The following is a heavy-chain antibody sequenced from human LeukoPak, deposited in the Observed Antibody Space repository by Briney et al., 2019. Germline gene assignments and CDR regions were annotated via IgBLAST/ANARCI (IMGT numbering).Heavy chain of an antibody. D-gene: IGHD1-26*01. V-gene: IGHV3-66*01. CDR1: GFTISSNY. CDR2: IYSGGST. Sequence: GGSLRLSCAASGFTISSNYMTWVRQAPGKGLEWVSVIYSGGSTFYADSVKGRFTISRDNSKNTLYLQMNSLRVEDTAVYYCARWISGSSSYFDYWGQGTLVTVSS. CDR3: ARWISGSSSYFDY. J-gene: IGHJ4*02.